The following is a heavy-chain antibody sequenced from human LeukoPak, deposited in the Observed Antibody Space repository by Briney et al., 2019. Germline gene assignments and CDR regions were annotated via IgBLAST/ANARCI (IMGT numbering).Heavy chain of an antibody. CDR2: INHSGST. Sequence: PETLSLTCAVDGGSLSGFSWGWVRHPPGGGLGWIGGINHSGSTNYNTSPKSRVTRSEATSKNQFSLKLGSLRPPDTAVYYCAGVPRSFTAATTLPGHYFDYWGQGTLVTVS. J-gene: IGHJ4*02. D-gene: IGHD1-1*01. V-gene: IGHV4-34*01. CDR3: AGVPRSFTAATTLPGHYFDY. CDR1: GGSLSGFS.